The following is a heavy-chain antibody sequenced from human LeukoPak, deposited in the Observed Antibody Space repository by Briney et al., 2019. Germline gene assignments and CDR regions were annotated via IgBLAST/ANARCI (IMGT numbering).Heavy chain of an antibody. D-gene: IGHD3-22*01. Sequence: PSETLSLTCSVSGASIRNYYWTWIRQSAGKGLEWIGHISPSGTPKYNPSLMSRVTVSLDTSKNQFSLSLTSVTAADTAVYYCARGDSSPDNWGQGTLVTVSS. J-gene: IGHJ4*02. V-gene: IGHV4-4*07. CDR1: GASIRNYY. CDR2: ISPSGTP. CDR3: ARGDSSPDN.